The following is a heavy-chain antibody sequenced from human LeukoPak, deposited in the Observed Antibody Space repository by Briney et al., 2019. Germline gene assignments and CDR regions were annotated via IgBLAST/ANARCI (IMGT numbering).Heavy chain of an antibody. CDR3: ARDLAWDAFDI. CDR2: IHSSSGSI. V-gene: IGHV3-21*01. CDR1: GFNFTNYN. J-gene: IGHJ3*02. Sequence: GGSLRLSCAASGFNFTNYNMIWVRQAPGKGLEWVSSIHSSSGSIYYADSLKGRFTISGDNAKNSLYLQMNSLRAEDTAVYYCARDLAWDAFDIWGQGTMVTVSS.